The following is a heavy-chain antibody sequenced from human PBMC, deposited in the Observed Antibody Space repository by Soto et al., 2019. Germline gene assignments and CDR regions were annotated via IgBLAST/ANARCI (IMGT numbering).Heavy chain of an antibody. CDR1: GYTLMELS. Sequence: QVQLVQSGAEVKKPGASLRVSCKVSGYTLMELSIHWVRQAPGGGLEWMGGFDPESGEKIYEQKVQGRFTMTEDTSTNTVYLELSSLRSEVTAVYYCTTILDGTIFGLPTAHWGQGTLLTVSS. CDR2: FDPESGEK. V-gene: IGHV1-24*01. D-gene: IGHD3-9*01. CDR3: TTILDGTIFGLPTAH. J-gene: IGHJ4*02.